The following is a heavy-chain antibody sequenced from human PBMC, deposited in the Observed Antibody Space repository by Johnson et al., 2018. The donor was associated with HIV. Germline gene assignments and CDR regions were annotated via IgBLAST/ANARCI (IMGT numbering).Heavy chain of an antibody. CDR2: IYSGGTT. V-gene: IGHV3-66*01. D-gene: IGHD4-17*01. CDR3: ARPADYGDYSRDAFDS. CDR1: GFTFDDYG. J-gene: IGHJ3*02. Sequence: VQLVESGGGVVRPGRSLRLSCAASGFTFDDYGMSWVRQAPWKGLEWVSVIYSGGTTYYADSVKGRFTISRANSKNTVYLQMNSLRVEDTAVYYGARPADYGDYSRDAFDSWGQGTMVTVSS.